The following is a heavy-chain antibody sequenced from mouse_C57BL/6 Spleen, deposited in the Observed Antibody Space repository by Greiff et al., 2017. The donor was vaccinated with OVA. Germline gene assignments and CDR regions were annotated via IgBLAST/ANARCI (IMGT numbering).Heavy chain of an antibody. CDR2: IYPGSGNT. CDR3: ARSEGNYGFDY. D-gene: IGHD2-1*01. V-gene: IGHV1-76*01. J-gene: IGHJ2*01. Sequence: VKLMESGAELVRPGASVKLSCKASGYTFTDYYINWVKQRPGQGLEWIARIYPGSGNTYYNEKFKGKATLTAEKSSSTAYMQLSSLTSEDSAVYFCARSEGNYGFDYWGQGTTLTVSS. CDR1: GYTFTDYY.